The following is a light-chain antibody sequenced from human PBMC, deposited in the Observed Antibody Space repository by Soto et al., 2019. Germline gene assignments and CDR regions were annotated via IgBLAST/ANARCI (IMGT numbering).Light chain of an antibody. CDR1: QSISSY. CDR2: AAS. J-gene: IGKJ2*01. V-gene: IGKV1-39*01. CDR3: QQYNSYPYT. Sequence: DIQMTQSPSSLSASVGDRVTITCRASQSISSYLNWYQQKPGKAPKLLIYAASSLQSGVPSRSSGSGSGTDFTLTISSLQPDDFATYYCQQYNSYPYTFGQGTKVDIK.